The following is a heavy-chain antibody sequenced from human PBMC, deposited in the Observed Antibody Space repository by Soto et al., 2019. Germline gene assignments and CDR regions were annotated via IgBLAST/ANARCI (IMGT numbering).Heavy chain of an antibody. V-gene: IGHV5-51*01. D-gene: IGHD2-2*01. Sequence: PGKSVKISGKGSGYSFTSYWIGWVRQMPRKGLEWMGIIYPGDSDTRYSPSFQDQVPISAHKYISTPYLQWSSLNASDTAMYYCVRVFSCSSNFCLGLYYYYYKLFWGKGTPVTVFS. CDR2: IYPGDSDT. CDR3: VRVFSCSSNFCLGLYYYYYKLF. CDR1: GYSFTSYW. J-gene: IGHJ6*03.